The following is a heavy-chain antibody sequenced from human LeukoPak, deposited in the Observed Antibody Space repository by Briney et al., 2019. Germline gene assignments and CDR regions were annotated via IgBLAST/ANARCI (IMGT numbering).Heavy chain of an antibody. CDR3: ARGNRLYTSSWSSLAFDI. D-gene: IGHD6-13*01. CDR2: MNPISGYT. V-gene: IGHV1-8*01. Sequence: ASVKVSCKASGYTFTSYDINWVRQATGQGLEWMGWMNPISGYTGYAQNFPGRVTMTGNTAISTAYLELSSLKSEDAAVYYCARGNRLYTSSWSSLAFDIWGQGTMVTVSS. CDR1: GYTFTSYD. J-gene: IGHJ3*02.